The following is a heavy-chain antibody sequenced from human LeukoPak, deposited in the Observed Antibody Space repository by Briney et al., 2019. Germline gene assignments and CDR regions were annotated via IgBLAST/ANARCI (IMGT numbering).Heavy chain of an antibody. J-gene: IGHJ4*02. CDR1: GSIFRNYA. V-gene: IGHV3-23*01. Sequence: GGSLRLSCAASGSIFRNYAMSWVCQAPGKGLEWVSAISGSADSTHYGDSVKGRFTISRDNSKNTLYLQMNSLRAEDAAVYFCAKGITVALPYYFEYWGQGTLVTVSS. CDR3: AKGITVALPYYFEY. D-gene: IGHD6-19*01. CDR2: ISGSADST.